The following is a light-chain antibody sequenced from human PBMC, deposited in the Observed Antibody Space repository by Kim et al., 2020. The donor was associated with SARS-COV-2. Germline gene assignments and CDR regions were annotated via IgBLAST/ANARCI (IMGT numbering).Light chain of an antibody. Sequence: GQRVTISCSGSSSNIGKNAVNWYQHLPRTAPKLLVHSDNERPSGVPDRFSGSKSGTSASLAISGLQSEDEADYYCATWDDSLNGPVFGGGTKLTVL. CDR2: SDN. V-gene: IGLV1-44*01. CDR3: ATWDDSLNGPV. CDR1: SSNIGKNA. J-gene: IGLJ2*01.